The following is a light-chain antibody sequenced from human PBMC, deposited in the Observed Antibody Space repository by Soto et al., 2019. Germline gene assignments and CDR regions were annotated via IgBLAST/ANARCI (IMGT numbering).Light chain of an antibody. J-gene: IGKJ1*01. CDR3: QQYNSYSPWT. V-gene: IGKV1-5*03. CDR1: QTISSS. CDR2: KAS. Sequence: DTQMSQYPSTLTGSVGDRVTITCRASQTISSSLAWYQQKPGTAPTLLIYKASTLKSGVPSRFSGSGSGTVFTLTISSLQPDDFATYYCQQYNSYSPWTFGQGTKVDIK.